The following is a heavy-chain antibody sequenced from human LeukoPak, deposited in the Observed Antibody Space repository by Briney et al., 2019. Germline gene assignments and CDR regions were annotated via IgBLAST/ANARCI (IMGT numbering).Heavy chain of an antibody. CDR2: IWYDGSNK. CDR1: GFTFSSYG. CDR3: ARDQNFYSGSYSWSVLGWSHYYYYYGMDV. Sequence: PAGSLRLSCAASGFTFSSYGMHWVRQAPGKGLEWVAVIWYDGSNKYYADSVKGRFTISRDNSKNTLYLQMNSLRAEDTAVYYCARDQNFYSGSYSWSVLGWSHYYYYYGMDVWGQGTTVTVSS. D-gene: IGHD3-10*01. J-gene: IGHJ6*02. V-gene: IGHV3-33*01.